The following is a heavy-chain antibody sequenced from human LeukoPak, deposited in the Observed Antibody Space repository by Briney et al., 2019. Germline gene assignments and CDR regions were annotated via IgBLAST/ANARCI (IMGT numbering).Heavy chain of an antibody. V-gene: IGHV4-4*07. CDR3: TRDPRGIVGANHNWFDP. Sequence: SETLSLTCTVSGGSISSYYWSWIRQPAGKGLEWIGRIYASGSTNYNPSLKSRVTTSVDTSKSQFSLKLISVTAADTAVYYCTRDPRGIVGANHNWFDPWGQGTLVTVSS. CDR1: GGSISSYY. J-gene: IGHJ5*02. CDR2: IYASGST. D-gene: IGHD1-26*01.